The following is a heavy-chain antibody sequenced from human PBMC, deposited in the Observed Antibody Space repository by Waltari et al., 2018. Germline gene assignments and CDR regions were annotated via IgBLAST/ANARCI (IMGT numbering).Heavy chain of an antibody. Sequence: QVQLVQSGAELKKPGASVTFSCKSSGYTFTSYGITWVRQAPGQGLEWMGWISAYNGDTNHAQKLQDRVTMTTDTSTSTAYMELRSLRSDDTAVYYCARDSGYGSGSYSVDFWGQGTLVTVSS. CDR2: ISAYNGDT. D-gene: IGHD3-10*01. J-gene: IGHJ4*02. V-gene: IGHV1-18*01. CDR1: GYTFTSYG. CDR3: ARDSGYGSGSYSVDF.